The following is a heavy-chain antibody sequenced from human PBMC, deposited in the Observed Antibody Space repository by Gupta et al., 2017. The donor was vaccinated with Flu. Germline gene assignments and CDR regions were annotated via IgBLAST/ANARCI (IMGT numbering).Heavy chain of an antibody. CDR3: ARLNGTYYYYGMDV. Sequence: QVQLVQSGAEVKKPGSSVKVSCKASGGTFSSYAISWVRQAPGQGLEWMGGIIPIFGTANYAQKFQGRVTITADESTSTAYMELSSLRSEDTAVYYCARLNGTYYYYGMDVWGQGTTVTVSS. V-gene: IGHV1-69*01. D-gene: IGHD1-26*01. J-gene: IGHJ6*02. CDR1: GGTFSSYA. CDR2: IIPIFGTA.